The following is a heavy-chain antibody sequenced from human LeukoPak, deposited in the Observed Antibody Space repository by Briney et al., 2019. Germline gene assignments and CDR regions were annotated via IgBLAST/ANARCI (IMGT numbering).Heavy chain of an antibody. CDR1: GFTFTNYA. CDR2: ITGSDGSS. D-gene: IGHD3-10*01. V-gene: IGHV3-23*01. J-gene: IGHJ4*02. CDR3: ARVSSSRELLFKY. Sequence: PGGSLRLSCVASGFTFTNYAMSWVRQAPGKGLEWVSAITGSDGSSYYADSVKGRFTISRDNSKNTLYLQVNSLRAEDTAVYYCARVSSSRELLFKYWGQGTLVTVSS.